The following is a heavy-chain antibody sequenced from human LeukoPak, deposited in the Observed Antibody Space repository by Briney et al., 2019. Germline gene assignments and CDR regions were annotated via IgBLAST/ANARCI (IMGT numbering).Heavy chain of an antibody. CDR1: GFTFSSYA. Sequence: HTGGSLRLSCAAPGFTFSSYAMSWVRQAPGKGLEWVSTISGSGGSTDYADSVKGRFTISRNNSKDTLYLQMNSLRAEDTAVYYCAKNDYYSSGSYYNWFDPWGQGTLVTVSS. CDR2: ISGSGGST. V-gene: IGHV3-23*01. J-gene: IGHJ5*02. CDR3: AKNDYYSSGSYYNWFDP. D-gene: IGHD3-10*01.